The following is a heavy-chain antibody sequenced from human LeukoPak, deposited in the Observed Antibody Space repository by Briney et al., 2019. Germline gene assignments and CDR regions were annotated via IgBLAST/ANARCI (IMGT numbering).Heavy chain of an antibody. D-gene: IGHD3-10*01. CDR1: GGSFSGYY. Sequence: SETLSLTCAVYGGSFSGYYWSWIRQPPGKGLEWIGEINHSGSTNYNPSLKSRVTISVDTSKNQSSLKLSSVTAADTAVYYCARAGSGSYYWFDPWGQGTLVTVSS. V-gene: IGHV4-34*09. J-gene: IGHJ5*02. CDR3: ARAGSGSYYWFDP. CDR2: INHSGST.